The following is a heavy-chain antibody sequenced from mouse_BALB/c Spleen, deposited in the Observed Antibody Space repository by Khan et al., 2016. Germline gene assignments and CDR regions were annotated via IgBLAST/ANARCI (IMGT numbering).Heavy chain of an antibody. J-gene: IGHJ3*01. V-gene: IGHV1S135*01. Sequence: VQLMESGPELVKPGASVKVSCKASGYSFIDYNMYWVKQSHGKSLEWIGYIDPYNGGTNYNQKFKDKATLTVDKSSSTAFMHLNSLTSEDSAVYYCAKDYYGSSYVSLFAYWGQGTLVTVSA. CDR2: IDPYNGGT. CDR3: AKDYYGSSYVSLFAY. D-gene: IGHD1-1*01. CDR1: GYSFIDYN.